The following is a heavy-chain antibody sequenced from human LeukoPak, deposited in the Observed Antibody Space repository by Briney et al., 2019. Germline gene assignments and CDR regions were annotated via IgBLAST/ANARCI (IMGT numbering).Heavy chain of an antibody. Sequence: SETLSLTCTVSGGSISSSSYYWGWIRQPPGKGLEWIGSIYYSGSTYYNPSLKSRVTISVDTSKNQFSLKLSSVTAADTAVYYCARGTDIVVVVAVTDAFDIWGQGTMVTVSS. J-gene: IGHJ3*02. CDR3: ARGTDIVVVVAVTDAFDI. V-gene: IGHV4-39*01. CDR1: GGSISSSSYY. CDR2: IYYSGST. D-gene: IGHD2-15*01.